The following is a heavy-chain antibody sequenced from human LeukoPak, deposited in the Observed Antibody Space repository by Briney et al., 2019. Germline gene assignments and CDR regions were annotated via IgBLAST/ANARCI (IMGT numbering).Heavy chain of an antibody. D-gene: IGHD3-16*02. CDR2: INPNSGGT. CDR3: ARAEGIMITFGGVIVPHPSFDY. V-gene: IGHV1-2*02. J-gene: IGHJ4*02. CDR1: GYTFTGYY. Sequence: APVKASCKASGYTFTGYYMHWVRQAPGQGLEWMGWINPNSGGTNYAQKFQGRVTMTRDTSISTAYMELSRLRSDDTAVYYCARAEGIMITFGGVIVPHPSFDYWGQGTLVTVSS.